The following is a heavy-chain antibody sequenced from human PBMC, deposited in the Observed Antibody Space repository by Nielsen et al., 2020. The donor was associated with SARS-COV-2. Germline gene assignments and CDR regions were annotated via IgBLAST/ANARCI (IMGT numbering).Heavy chain of an antibody. CDR2: ISAYNGNT. CDR3: GRVGDTAMAYTDYYYYGMDV. V-gene: IGHV1-18*01. CDR1: GYTFTSYG. J-gene: IGHJ6*02. Sequence: ASVKVSCKASGYTFTSYGISWVRQAPGQGLEWMGWISAYNGNTNYAQKLQGRVTMTTDTSTSTAYMELRSLRSDDTAVYYCGRVGDTAMAYTDYYYYGMDVWGQGTTVTVSS. D-gene: IGHD5-18*01.